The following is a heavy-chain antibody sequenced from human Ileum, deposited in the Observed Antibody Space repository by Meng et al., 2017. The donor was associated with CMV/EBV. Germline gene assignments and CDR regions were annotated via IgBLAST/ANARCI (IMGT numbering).Heavy chain of an antibody. CDR1: GGSFLGYY. CDR3: ARGRYGPPRY. Sequence: LHCPVYGGSFLGYYWSWIRQPPGKGLEWIGEINHSGSTNYNPSLKRRVTISVDTSKNQFSLKLSSVTAADTAVYYCARGRYGPPRYWGLGTLVTVSS. CDR2: INHSGST. D-gene: IGHD5-18*01. V-gene: IGHV4-34*01. J-gene: IGHJ4*02.